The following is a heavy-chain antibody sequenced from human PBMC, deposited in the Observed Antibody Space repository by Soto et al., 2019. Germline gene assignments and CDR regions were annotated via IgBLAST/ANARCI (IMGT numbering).Heavy chain of an antibody. J-gene: IGHJ4*02. CDR1: GGTFSSYA. D-gene: IGHD3-10*01. CDR3: ATNPTGMVRGVIITSSIDY. V-gene: IGHV1-69*01. Sequence: GXSVKVSCKASGGTFSSYAIGWVRQAPVQGLEWMGGIIPIFGTANYAQKFQGRVTITADESTSTAYMELSSLRSEDTAVYYCATNPTGMVRGVIITSSIDYWGQGTLVTVSS. CDR2: IIPIFGTA.